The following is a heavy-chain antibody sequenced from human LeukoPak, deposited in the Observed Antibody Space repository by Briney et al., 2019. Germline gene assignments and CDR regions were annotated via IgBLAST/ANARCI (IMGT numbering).Heavy chain of an antibody. D-gene: IGHD2-15*01. CDR2: ISGNSGST. CDR1: GFTFSSYA. CDR3: AKSATYCSGGSCYLRGTFAFDY. J-gene: IGHJ4*02. Sequence: GGSLRLSCAASGFTFSSYAMSWVRQAPGKGLEWVSAISGNSGSTYYADSVKGRFTISRDNSKNTLYLQMNSLRAEDTAVYYCAKSATYCSGGSCYLRGTFAFDYWGQGTLVTVSS. V-gene: IGHV3-23*01.